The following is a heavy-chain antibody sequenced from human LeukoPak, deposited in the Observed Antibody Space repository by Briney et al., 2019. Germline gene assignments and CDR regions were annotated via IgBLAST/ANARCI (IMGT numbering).Heavy chain of an antibody. CDR2: KSTSGHT. V-gene: IGHV4-4*07. Sequence: ETLSLTCTGSGGSISNYYWNWIRQPAGKGLEWIGRKSTSGHTNYRSSLESRVTMSVDTSKNQFSLRLSSVTTADTAVYYCTRVNRIDYGADPEGDVWGKGITVIVSS. CDR3: TRVNRIDYGADPEGDV. J-gene: IGHJ6*04. D-gene: IGHD4/OR15-4a*01. CDR1: GGSISNYY.